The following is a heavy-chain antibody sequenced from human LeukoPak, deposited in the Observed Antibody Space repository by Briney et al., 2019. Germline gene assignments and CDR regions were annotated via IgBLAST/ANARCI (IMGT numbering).Heavy chain of an antibody. J-gene: IGHJ4*02. CDR1: GGSINSGGYY. D-gene: IGHD6-19*01. CDR2: IYYSGST. V-gene: IGHV4-31*03. Sequence: SETLSLTCTVSGGSINSGGYYWSWIRQHPGKGLEWIGYIYYSGSTYYNPSLKSRVTISVDTSKNQFSLKLSSVTAADTAVYYCASRSIAVAGTNYWGQGTLVTVSS. CDR3: ASRSIAVAGTNY.